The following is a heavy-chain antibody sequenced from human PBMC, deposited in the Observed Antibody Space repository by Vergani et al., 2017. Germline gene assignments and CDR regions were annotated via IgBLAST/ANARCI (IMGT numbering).Heavy chain of an antibody. CDR1: GFTFSSYS. J-gene: IGHJ4*02. Sequence: EVQLVESGGGLVQPGGSLRLSCAASGFTFSSYSMNWVRQAPRKGREWVSYISSSSSTIYYADSVKGRFPISRDNAKNSLYLQMNSLRAEDTAVYYCARDNPVDTAMVTHVADYWGQGTLVTVSS. CDR2: ISSSSSTI. CDR3: ARDNPVDTAMVTHVADY. V-gene: IGHV3-48*04. D-gene: IGHD5-18*01.